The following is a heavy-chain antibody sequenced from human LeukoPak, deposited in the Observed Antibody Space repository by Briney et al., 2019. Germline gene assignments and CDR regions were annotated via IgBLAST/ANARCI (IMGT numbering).Heavy chain of an antibody. D-gene: IGHD1-26*01. CDR2: INHSGST. Sequence: NPSETLSLTCTVSGYSISSGYYWGWIRQPPGKGLEWIGEINHSGSTNYNPSLKSRVTISVDTSKNQFSLKLSSVTAADTAVYYCARAPSRRSGSHRDGYWGQGTLVTVSS. CDR1: GYSISSGYY. J-gene: IGHJ4*02. CDR3: ARAPSRRSGSHRDGY. V-gene: IGHV4-38-2*02.